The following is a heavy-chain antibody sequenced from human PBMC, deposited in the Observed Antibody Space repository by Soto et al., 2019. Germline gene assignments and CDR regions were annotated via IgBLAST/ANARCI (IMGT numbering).Heavy chain of an antibody. Sequence: GTSVKVSCKASGYTFTSYGSRWVRQAPGQGLEWMGWISAYNGNTNYAQKLQGRVTMTTDTSTSTAYMELRSLRSDDTAVYYCARDLRSATNGDYGYWGQGTLVTVSS. J-gene: IGHJ4*02. V-gene: IGHV1-18*01. CDR1: GYTFTSYG. CDR3: ARDLRSATNGDYGY. D-gene: IGHD4-17*01. CDR2: ISAYNGNT.